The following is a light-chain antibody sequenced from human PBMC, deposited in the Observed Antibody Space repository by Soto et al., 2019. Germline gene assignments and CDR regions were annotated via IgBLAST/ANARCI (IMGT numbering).Light chain of an antibody. V-gene: IGLV1-44*01. CDR2: IND. CDR3: ATWDDDLNAAV. Sequence: QSVLTQPPSLSGTPGQRVTISCSGSSSNIAGNTVHWYQHLPGTAPKLLIYINDQRPSGVPGRFSASTSGTSASLAISGLQSDDEADYYCATWDDDLNAAVFGGGTQLDRP. CDR1: SSNIAGNT. J-gene: IGLJ7*01.